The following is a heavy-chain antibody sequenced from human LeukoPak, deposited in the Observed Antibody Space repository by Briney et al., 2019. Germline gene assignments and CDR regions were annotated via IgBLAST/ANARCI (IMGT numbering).Heavy chain of an antibody. V-gene: IGHV3-53*01. D-gene: IGHD1-7*01. Sequence: GGSLRLPYAASGFTVSSNYMSWVRQAPGKGLEWVSVIYSGGSTYYADSVKGRFTISRDNSKNTLYLQMNSLRAEDTAVYYCARKNSNYYYGMDVWGQGTTVTVSS. CDR3: ARKNSNYYYGMDV. CDR1: GFTVSSNY. CDR2: IYSGGST. J-gene: IGHJ6*02.